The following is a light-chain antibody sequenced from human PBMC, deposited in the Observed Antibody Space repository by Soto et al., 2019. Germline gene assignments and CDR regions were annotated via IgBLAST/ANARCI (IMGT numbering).Light chain of an antibody. V-gene: IGLV2-14*01. J-gene: IGLJ2*01. CDR1: ISDVGGYNY. Sequence: QSALTQPASVSGSPGQSITISCTGTISDVGGYNYVSWYQQHPGKAPKLMIYEVSNRPSGVSDRFSASKSGNTASLTISGLQAEDEADYYCSSYTSSNTRDVVFGGGTKLTVL. CDR2: EVS. CDR3: SSYTSSNTRDVV.